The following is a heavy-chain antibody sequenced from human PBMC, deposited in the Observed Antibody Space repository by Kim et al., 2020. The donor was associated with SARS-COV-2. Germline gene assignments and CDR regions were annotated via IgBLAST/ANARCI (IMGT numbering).Heavy chain of an antibody. Sequence: GGSLRLSCAASGFTFSSYSMNWVRQAPGKGLEWVSYISSSSSTIYYADSVKGRFTISRDNAKNSLYLQMNSLRDEDTAVYYCARGSGAAYCGGDCYPNWFDPWGQGTLVTVSS. CDR2: ISSSSSTI. J-gene: IGHJ5*02. CDR1: GFTFSSYS. V-gene: IGHV3-48*02. D-gene: IGHD2-21*01. CDR3: ARGSGAAYCGGDCYPNWFDP.